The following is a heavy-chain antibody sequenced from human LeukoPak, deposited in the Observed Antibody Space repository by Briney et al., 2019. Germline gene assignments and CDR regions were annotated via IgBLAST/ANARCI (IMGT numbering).Heavy chain of an antibody. CDR1: GGSISTYY. D-gene: IGHD6-13*01. Sequence: SETLSLTCTVSGGSISTYYWSWIRQPPGKGLEWIGYIYYTGSTNYNPSLKSRVTISVDTSKNQLFLRLTSVTAADTAVYYCARLGYSSSWLAVDYWGQGTLVTVS. J-gene: IGHJ4*02. V-gene: IGHV4-59*08. CDR3: ARLGYSSSWLAVDY. CDR2: IYYTGST.